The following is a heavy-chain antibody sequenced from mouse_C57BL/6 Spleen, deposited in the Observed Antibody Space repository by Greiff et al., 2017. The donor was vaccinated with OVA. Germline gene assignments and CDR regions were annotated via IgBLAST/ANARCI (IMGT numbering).Heavy chain of an antibody. CDR2: ISDGGSYT. J-gene: IGHJ2*01. V-gene: IGHV5-4*01. D-gene: IGHD1-1*02. CDR1: GFTFSSYA. CDR3: ARERWCDY. Sequence: EVQLVESGGGLVKPGGSLKLSCAASGFTFSSYAMSWVRQTPEKRLEWVATISDGGSYTYYPDNVKGRFTISRDNAKNNLYLQMSHLKSEDTAMYYCARERWCDYWGQGTTLTVSS.